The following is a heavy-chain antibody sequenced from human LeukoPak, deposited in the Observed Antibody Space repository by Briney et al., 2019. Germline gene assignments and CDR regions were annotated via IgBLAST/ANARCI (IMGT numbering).Heavy chain of an antibody. CDR3: ARGRLLWFGELWNNWFDP. CDR2: IYTSGST. D-gene: IGHD3-10*01. Sequence: SETLSLTCTVSGGSISSGSYYWSWIRQPAGKGLEWIGRIYTSGSTNYNPSLKSRVTISVDTSKNQFSLKLSSVTAADTAVYYCARGRLLWFGELWNNWFDPWGQGTLVTLSS. CDR1: GGSISSGSYY. V-gene: IGHV4-61*02. J-gene: IGHJ5*02.